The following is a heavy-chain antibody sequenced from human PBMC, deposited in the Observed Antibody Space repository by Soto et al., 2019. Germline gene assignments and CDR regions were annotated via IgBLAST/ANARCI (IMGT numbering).Heavy chain of an antibody. Sequence: AETLSLTCTVSGGSISSSSYCFFGMRQRPWKGLEWIGSIYYSGSTYYNPSLKSRVTISVDTSKNQFSLKLSSVTAADTAVYYCARHEGYTYYDFWSGYWAFDIWGQGTMVTVSS. CDR2: IYYSGST. V-gene: IGHV4-39*01. CDR1: GGSISSSSYC. CDR3: ARHEGYTYYDFWSGYWAFDI. D-gene: IGHD3-3*01. J-gene: IGHJ3*02.